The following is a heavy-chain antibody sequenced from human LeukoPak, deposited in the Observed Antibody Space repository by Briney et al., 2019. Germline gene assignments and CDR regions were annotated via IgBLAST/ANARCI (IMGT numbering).Heavy chain of an antibody. V-gene: IGHV1-69*13. Sequence: SVKVSCKASGGTLSSYAISWVRQAPGQGLEWMGGIIPIFGTANYAQKFQGRVTITADESTSTAYMELSSLRSEDTAVYYCARNNEPDYWYYMDVWGKGTTVTVSS. J-gene: IGHJ6*03. CDR2: IIPIFGTA. D-gene: IGHD1-14*01. CDR3: ARNNEPDYWYYMDV. CDR1: GGTLSSYA.